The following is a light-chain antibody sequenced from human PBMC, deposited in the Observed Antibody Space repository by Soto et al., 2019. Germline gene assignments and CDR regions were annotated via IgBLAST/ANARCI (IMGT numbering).Light chain of an antibody. V-gene: IGLV2-14*01. Sequence: QSALTQPASVSGSPGQSITISCTGTSSDVGGYNYVSWYQQHPGKAPKFMIYDVSNRPSGVSNRFSGSKSGNTASLTISGLQAEDKADYYCSSYTSSSTLYVFGTGTKLTVL. CDR1: SSDVGGYNY. J-gene: IGLJ1*01. CDR2: DVS. CDR3: SSYTSSSTLYV.